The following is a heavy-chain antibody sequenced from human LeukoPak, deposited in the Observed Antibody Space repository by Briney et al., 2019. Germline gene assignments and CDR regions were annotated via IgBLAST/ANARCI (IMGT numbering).Heavy chain of an antibody. V-gene: IGHV3-30*18. CDR2: NSFDGSNQ. D-gene: IGHD2-21*02. CDR1: GFTFSYYL. CDR3: AKRGSVIPAIPWFVP. Sequence: PGGALRLSCAASGFTFSYYLMHWVPQAPGQGLEWVAVNSFDGSNQYYADSVMGRFTIYRDNFKNAVYLQMNSLRAEETAVYYCAKRGSVIPAIPWFVPWGQGTLVSV. J-gene: IGHJ5*02.